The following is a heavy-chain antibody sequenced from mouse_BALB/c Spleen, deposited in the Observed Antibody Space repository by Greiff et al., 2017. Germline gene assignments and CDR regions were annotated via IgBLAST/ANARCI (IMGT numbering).Heavy chain of an antibody. CDR2: IDPYYGGT. CDR3: ASGYGSSLWFAY. J-gene: IGHJ3*01. Sequence: LVESGPELEKPGASVKISCKASGYSFTGYNMNWVKQSNGKSLEWIGNIDPYYGGTSYNQKFKGKATLTVDKSSSTAYMQLKSLTSEDSAVYYCASGYGSSLWFAYWGQGTLVTVSA. CDR1: GYSFTGYN. D-gene: IGHD1-1*01. V-gene: IGHV1-39*01.